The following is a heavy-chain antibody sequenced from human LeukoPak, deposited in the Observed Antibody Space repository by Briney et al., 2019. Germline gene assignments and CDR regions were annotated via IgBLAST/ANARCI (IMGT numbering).Heavy chain of an antibody. CDR1: GGSISSGDYY. V-gene: IGHV4-30-4*01. CDR2: IYYSGST. D-gene: IGHD3-9*01. J-gene: IGHJ3*02. Sequence: SQTLSLTCTVSGGSISSGDYYWSWIRQPPGKGLEWIGYIYYSGSTYYNPSLKSRVTISVDTSKNQFSLKLSSVTAADTAVYYCARDYDILTGFSGAFDIWGQGTMVTVSS. CDR3: ARDYDILTGFSGAFDI.